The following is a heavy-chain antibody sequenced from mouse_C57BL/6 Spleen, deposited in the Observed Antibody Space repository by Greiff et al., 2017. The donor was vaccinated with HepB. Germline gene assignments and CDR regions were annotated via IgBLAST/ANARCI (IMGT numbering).Heavy chain of an antibody. V-gene: IGHV1-64*01. J-gene: IGHJ3*01. Sequence: QVQLKQSGAELVKPGASVKLSCKASGYTFTSYWMHWVKQRPGQGLEWIGMIHPNSGSTNYNEKFKSKATLTVDKSSSTAYMQLSSLTSEDSAVYYCARSYDGYFSWFAYWGQGTLVTVSA. CDR2: IHPNSGST. CDR1: GYTFTSYW. D-gene: IGHD2-3*01. CDR3: ARSYDGYFSWFAY.